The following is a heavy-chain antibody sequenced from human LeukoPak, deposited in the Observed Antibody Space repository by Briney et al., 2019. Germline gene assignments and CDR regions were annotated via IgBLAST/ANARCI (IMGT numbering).Heavy chain of an antibody. CDR1: GYTFTSYG. V-gene: IGHV1-18*01. D-gene: IGHD3-3*01. J-gene: IGHJ4*02. Sequence: WASVKVSCKASGYTFTSYGISWVRRAPGQGLEWMGWISAYNGNTNYAQKLQGRVTMTTDTSTSTAYMELRSLRSDDTAVYYCARAATYYDFWSGYYRANYYFDYWGQGTLVTVSS. CDR3: ARAATYYDFWSGYYRANYYFDY. CDR2: ISAYNGNT.